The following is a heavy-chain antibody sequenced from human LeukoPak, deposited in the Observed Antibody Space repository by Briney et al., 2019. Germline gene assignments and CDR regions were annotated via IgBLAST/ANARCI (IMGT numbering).Heavy chain of an antibody. D-gene: IGHD1-26*01. V-gene: IGHV3-23*01. CDR1: GFIFSTSG. CDR3: ARDPYSGSYGDYYYYYMDV. CDR2: ISDNGGNT. Sequence: GGSLRLSCAASGFIFSTSGMTWVRQAPGKGLEWVSTISDNGGNTYYPDSVRGRFTISRDNSKNTLYLQMNSLRVEDTAVYYCARDPYSGSYGDYYYYYMDVWGKGTTVTISS. J-gene: IGHJ6*03.